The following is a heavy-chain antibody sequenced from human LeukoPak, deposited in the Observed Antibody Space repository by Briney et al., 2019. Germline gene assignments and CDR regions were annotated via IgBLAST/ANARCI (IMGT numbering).Heavy chain of an antibody. CDR2: IYPGDSDT. D-gene: IGHD3-10*01. CDR1: GYSFTSYW. CDR3: ATSTQWFGELKAFDY. V-gene: IGHV5-51*01. J-gene: IGHJ4*02. Sequence: GESLKISCKGSGYSFTSYWIGWVRQMPGKGLEWMGIIYPGDSDTRYSPSFQGQVTISVDRSISTAYLQWSSLKASDTAIYYCATSTQWFGELKAFDYWGQGTLVTVSS.